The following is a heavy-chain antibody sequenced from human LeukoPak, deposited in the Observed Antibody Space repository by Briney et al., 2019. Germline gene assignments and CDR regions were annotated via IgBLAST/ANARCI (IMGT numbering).Heavy chain of an antibody. Sequence: GASVKVSCKASGGTFSSYAISWVRQAPGQGLEWMGGIIPIFGTANYAQKFQGRVTITADESTSTAYMELSSLRSEDTAVYYCARDPSIPTRDWFDPWGQGTLVTVSS. J-gene: IGHJ5*02. V-gene: IGHV1-69*13. CDR1: GGTFSSYA. CDR2: IIPIFGTA. CDR3: ARDPSIPTRDWFDP. D-gene: IGHD1-1*01.